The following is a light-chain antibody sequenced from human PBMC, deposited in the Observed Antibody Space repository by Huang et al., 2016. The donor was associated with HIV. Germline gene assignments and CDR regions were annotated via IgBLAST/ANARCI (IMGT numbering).Light chain of an antibody. CDR3: QQYDIHPLT. J-gene: IGKJ3*01. V-gene: IGKV1-8*01. Sequence: IRMTQSPSSLSASTGDRVTITCRANQDINNFLAWYQQRPGSVPKLLIYAASTLQSGVPSRFSGNGSGTDFTLTIGCLHSEDVATYYCQQYDIHPLTFGPGTRV. CDR1: QDINNF. CDR2: AAS.